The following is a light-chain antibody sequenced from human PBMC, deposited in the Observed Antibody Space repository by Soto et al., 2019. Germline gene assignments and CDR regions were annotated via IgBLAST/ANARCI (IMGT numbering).Light chain of an antibody. J-gene: IGKJ1*01. Sequence: DIQMTQSPSTLSASVGDTVTITCRASQSVAGWLAWYQQKPGKAPTLLIYDASALPRGVPSRFSGSGSGTEFTLTISSLQPDDFATYYCQQYETYSGTFGQGTKVEIK. CDR2: DAS. CDR1: QSVAGW. V-gene: IGKV1-5*01. CDR3: QQYETYSGT.